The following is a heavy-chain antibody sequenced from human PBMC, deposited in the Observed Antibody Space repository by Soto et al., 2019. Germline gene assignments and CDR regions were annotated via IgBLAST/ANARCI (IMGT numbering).Heavy chain of an antibody. CDR3: ARESGGATATLDYYYFYMDV. CDR2: ISAYNGNT. V-gene: IGHV1-18*01. D-gene: IGHD5-12*01. Sequence: ASVKVSCKASGYTFTSYGISWVRQAPGQGLEWMGWISAYNGNTNYAQKLQGRVTMTTDTSTSTAYMELRCLRSDDTAVYYCARESGGATATLDYYYFYMDVWGIGTTVTVSS. J-gene: IGHJ6*03. CDR1: GYTFTSYG.